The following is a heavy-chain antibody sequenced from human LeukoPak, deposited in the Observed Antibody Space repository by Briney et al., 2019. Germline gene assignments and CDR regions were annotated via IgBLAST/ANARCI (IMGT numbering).Heavy chain of an antibody. D-gene: IGHD3-22*01. CDR2: FDPEDGET. V-gene: IGHV1-24*01. J-gene: IGHJ4*02. CDR3: ATAPPGVVVFDY. Sequence: ASVKVSCKVSGYTLTELSMHWVRQAPGKGLEWMGGFDPEDGETIYAQKFQGRVTMTEDTSTDTAYMELSSLRSEDTAVYYCATAPPGVVVFDYWGQGTLVTVSS. CDR1: GYTLTELS.